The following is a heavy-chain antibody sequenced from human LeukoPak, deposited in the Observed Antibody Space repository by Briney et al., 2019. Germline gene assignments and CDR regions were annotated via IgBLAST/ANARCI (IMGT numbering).Heavy chain of an antibody. D-gene: IGHD2-21*02. V-gene: IGHV4-34*01. Sequence: SETLSLTCTVSGGSISSYYWSWIRQPPGKGLEWIGEINHSGRTNYNPSLKSRVTISVDTSKNQFSLKLSSVTAADTAVYYCARLIYQSVGVTAPDFDYWGQGTLVTVSS. CDR1: GGSISSYY. J-gene: IGHJ4*02. CDR2: INHSGRT. CDR3: ARLIYQSVGVTAPDFDY.